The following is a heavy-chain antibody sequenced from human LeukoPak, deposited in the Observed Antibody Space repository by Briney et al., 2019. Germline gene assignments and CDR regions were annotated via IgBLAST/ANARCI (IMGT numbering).Heavy chain of an antibody. CDR2: ISNDGGGT. D-gene: IGHD3-22*01. J-gene: IGHJ5*02. CDR3: AKGSSGYFIDL. Sequence: GGSLRLSCAASGFIFNNYGLVWVRQAPGKGLEWVSAISNDGGGTTYADFVKGRFTISRDNSKNTLFLQMNSLRAEDTALYYCAKGSSGYFIDLWGQGTLVTVSS. CDR1: GFIFNNYG. V-gene: IGHV3-23*01.